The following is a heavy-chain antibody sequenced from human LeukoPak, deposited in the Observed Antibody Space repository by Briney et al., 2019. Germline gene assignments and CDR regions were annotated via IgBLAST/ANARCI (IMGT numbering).Heavy chain of an antibody. CDR3: AGQRDDILTGTFDY. CDR1: GFTFSSYS. V-gene: IGHV3-66*04. CDR2: IYSGGST. J-gene: IGHJ4*02. D-gene: IGHD3-9*01. Sequence: GGSLRLSCAASGFTFSSYSMNWVRQAPGKGLEWVSVIYSGGSTYYADSVKGRFTISRDNSKNTLYLQMNSLRAEDTAVYYCAGQRDDILTGTFDYWGQGTLVTVSS.